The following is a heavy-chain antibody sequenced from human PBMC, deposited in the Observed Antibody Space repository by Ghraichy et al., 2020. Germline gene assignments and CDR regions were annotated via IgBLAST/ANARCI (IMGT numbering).Heavy chain of an antibody. CDR1: GFTFSTYA. J-gene: IGHJ1*01. CDR2: LTTTGENT. D-gene: IGHD3/OR15-3a*01. CDR3: AKGSMSGLGFQH. Sequence: ETLSLTCAASGFTFSTYAMGWVRQAPGKGLAWISTLTTTGENTYYADSVQGRFTISRDNSKNTLYLQLDSLRAEDTAIYYCAKGSMSGLGFQHWGQGTLVTVSS. V-gene: IGHV3-23*01.